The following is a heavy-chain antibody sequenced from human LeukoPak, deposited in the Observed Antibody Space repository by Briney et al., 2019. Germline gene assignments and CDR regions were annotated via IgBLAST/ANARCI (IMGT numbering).Heavy chain of an antibody. CDR1: GFTFSSYG. D-gene: IGHD3-22*01. V-gene: IGHV3-30*02. J-gene: IGHJ4*02. CDR3: AREMKDSSGSFLAH. CDR2: IRYDGSNK. Sequence: PGGSLRLSCAASGFTFSSYGMHWVRQAPGKGLEWVAFIRYDGSNKYYADSVKGRFTVSRDNAKSSLYLQMNSLRAEDTALYYCAREMKDSSGSFLAHWGQGTLVTVSS.